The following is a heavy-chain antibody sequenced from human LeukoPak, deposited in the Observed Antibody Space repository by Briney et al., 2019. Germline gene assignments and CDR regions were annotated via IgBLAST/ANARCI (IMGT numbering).Heavy chain of an antibody. J-gene: IGHJ4*02. CDR1: GGTFSSYA. Sequence: ASVKVSCKASGGTFSSYAISWVRQAPGQGLEWMGWISTDNGNTNYAQKFQGRVTMTTDTSTSTAYMELSRLRSDDTAVYYCVRSGSYYEYYFDYWGQGTLVTVSS. V-gene: IGHV1-18*01. CDR3: VRSGSYYEYYFDY. CDR2: ISTDNGNT. D-gene: IGHD1-26*01.